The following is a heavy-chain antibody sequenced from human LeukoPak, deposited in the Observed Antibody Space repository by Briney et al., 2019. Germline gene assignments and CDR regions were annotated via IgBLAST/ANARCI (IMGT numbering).Heavy chain of an antibody. CDR3: AKEGGAIAAATFCDY. V-gene: IGHV3-9*01. D-gene: IGHD6-13*01. Sequence: SLRLSCAPSGFTFDDYAMYWGRETPGKGLECGSEISWNSGSIDYADSVKGRFTISRDNAKNSLYQQMNSLRAEDTALYECAKEGGAIAAATFCDYWGQGTLVTVSS. CDR1: GFTFDDYA. J-gene: IGHJ4*02. CDR2: ISWNSGSI.